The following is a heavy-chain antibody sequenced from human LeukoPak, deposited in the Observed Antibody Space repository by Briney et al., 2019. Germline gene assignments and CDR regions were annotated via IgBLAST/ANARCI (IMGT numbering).Heavy chain of an antibody. J-gene: IGHJ4*02. V-gene: IGHV3-48*01. D-gene: IGHD5-12*01. Sequence: GGSLRLSCAASGFTFSNYNMNWVRQAPGKGLEWVSFINSVSSAMYYGDSVKGRFTISRDNAKNPLYLQMNSLRAEDTAVYYCAQSGYDYRYRFDNWGQGTLVTVSS. CDR2: INSVSSAM. CDR1: GFTFSNYN. CDR3: AQSGYDYRYRFDN.